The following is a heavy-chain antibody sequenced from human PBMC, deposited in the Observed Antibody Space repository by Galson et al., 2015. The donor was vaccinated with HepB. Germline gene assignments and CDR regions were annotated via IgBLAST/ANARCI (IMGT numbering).Heavy chain of an antibody. CDR2: IGPSDSST. V-gene: IGHV5-10-1*01. J-gene: IGHJ3*01. D-gene: IGHD1-26*01. CDR1: GSTFTSYF. Sequence: QSGAEVTKPGESLRISFQASGSTFTSYFITWVRQMPGKGLEWMGRIGPSDSSTYYSPSFQGHVTISADESISTAYLHLSSLRASDTSMYYCTTEVGSTPDTFDVCCQGTLVIVPS. CDR3: TTEVGSTPDTFDV.